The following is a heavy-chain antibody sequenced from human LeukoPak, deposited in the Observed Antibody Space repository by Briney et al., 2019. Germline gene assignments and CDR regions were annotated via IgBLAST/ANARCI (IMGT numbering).Heavy chain of an antibody. D-gene: IGHD2-2*01. CDR3: ASESCSSTSCYGRYSYGYGY. CDR2: IIPIFGTA. CDR1: GGTFSSYA. V-gene: IGHV1-69*13. Sequence: EASVKVSCKASGGTFSSYAISWVRQAPGQGLEWMGGIIPIFGTANYAQKFQGRVTITADESTSTAYMELSSLRSEDTAVYYCASESCSSTSCYGRYSYGYGYWGQGTLVTVSS. J-gene: IGHJ4*02.